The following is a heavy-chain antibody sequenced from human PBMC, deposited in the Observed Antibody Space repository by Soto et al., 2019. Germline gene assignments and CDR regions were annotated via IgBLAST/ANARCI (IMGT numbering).Heavy chain of an antibody. CDR1: GGSVSSSRYY. V-gene: IGHV4-39*01. J-gene: IGHJ4*02. CDR2: IYYSGST. D-gene: IGHD3-10*01. CDR3: ASSEFH. Sequence: PSETLSLTCTVSGGSVSSSRYYWGWIRQPPGKGLEWIGNIYYSGSTYYTPSLKSRVTISVDTSKNQFSLKLTSVTAADTAVFYCASSEFHWGQGTLVTVSS.